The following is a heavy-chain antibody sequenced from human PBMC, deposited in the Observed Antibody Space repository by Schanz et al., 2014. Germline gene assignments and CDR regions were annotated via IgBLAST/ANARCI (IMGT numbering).Heavy chain of an antibody. V-gene: IGHV3-23*04. J-gene: IGHJ3*02. CDR3: AKDFFIGVARGVIISHDAIDI. Sequence: VQLVESGGGVVQPGRSRRLSCEASGFTFSSYTMNWVRQAPGKGLEWVSAISGSGGSTVYADSVKGRFTISRDNSNNTVLLQMNSLRAEDTAVYYCAKDFFIGVARGVIISHDAIDIWGQGTKVTVSS. D-gene: IGHD3-10*01. CDR1: GFTFSSYT. CDR2: ISGSGGST.